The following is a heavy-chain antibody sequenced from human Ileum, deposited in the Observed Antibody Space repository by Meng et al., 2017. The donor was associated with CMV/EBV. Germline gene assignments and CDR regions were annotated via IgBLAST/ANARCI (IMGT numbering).Heavy chain of an antibody. CDR3: ARESDAYDFVSGYPRRDFDS. CDR2: INPSGRGT. J-gene: IGHJ4*02. D-gene: IGHD3-3*01. Sequence: ASVKVSCKASGYTFTDYYMHWVRQAPGQGLEWMGIINPSGRGTTYAQKFQDRVIMTRNMSTSTVYMELSNLISEDTAVYYCARESDAYDFVSGYPRRDFDSWGQGTLVTVSS. CDR1: GYTFTDYY. V-gene: IGHV1-46*01.